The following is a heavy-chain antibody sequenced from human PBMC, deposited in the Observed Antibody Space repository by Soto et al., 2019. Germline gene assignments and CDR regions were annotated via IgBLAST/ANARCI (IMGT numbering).Heavy chain of an antibody. Sequence: GGSLRLSCAASGFTVSSNYMSWVRQAPGKGLEWVSVIFTGGSTYYADSVKGRFTISRHSSMNTLYLQMDSLRAEDTAVYYFARDRQSSGWLDAFDIWGQGTMVTVSS. D-gene: IGHD6-19*01. CDR1: GFTVSSNY. V-gene: IGHV3-53*04. CDR2: IFTGGST. CDR3: ARDRQSSGWLDAFDI. J-gene: IGHJ3*02.